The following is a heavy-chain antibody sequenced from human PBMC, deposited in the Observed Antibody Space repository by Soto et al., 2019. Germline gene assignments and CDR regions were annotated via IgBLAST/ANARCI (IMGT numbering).Heavy chain of an antibody. D-gene: IGHD4-17*01. CDR2: IIPIFGTA. Sequence: QVQLVQSGAEVKKPGSSVKVSCKASGGTFSSYAISWVRQAPGQGLEWMGGIIPIFGTANYAQKFQGRVTITSDESTSPAYMELSSLRSEDAAVYYCAREGLVLTVTTGWFDPWGQGTLVTVSS. CDR3: AREGLVLTVTTGWFDP. J-gene: IGHJ5*02. CDR1: GGTFSSYA. V-gene: IGHV1-69*01.